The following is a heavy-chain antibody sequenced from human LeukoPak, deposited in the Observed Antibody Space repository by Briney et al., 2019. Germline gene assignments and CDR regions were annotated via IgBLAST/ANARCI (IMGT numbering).Heavy chain of an antibody. D-gene: IGHD3/OR15-3a*01. J-gene: IGHJ6*03. CDR2: VSPTGTT. CDR1: GFTLRKYS. V-gene: IGHV3-69-1*01. CDR3: ATAPFGTSDYTDV. Sequence: GGSLRLSCVASGFTLRKYSVNWVRQGPGKGLEWVAHVSPTGTTHYADSVKGRFTISRDNVRNSLSLQMHSLRSGDTAVYFCATAPFGTSDYTDVWGRGTTVTVSS.